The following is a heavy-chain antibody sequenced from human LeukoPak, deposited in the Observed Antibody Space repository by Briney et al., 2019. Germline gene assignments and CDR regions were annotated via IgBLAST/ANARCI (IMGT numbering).Heavy chain of an antibody. V-gene: IGHV3-74*01. CDR1: GFTFSSYW. CDR2: INSDGSST. Sequence: GGSLRLSCAASGFTFSSYWMHWVRQAPGKGLVWVSRINSDGSSTNYADSVKGRFTISRDNAKNTLYVQMNSLRAEDTAVYYCASSNIGWYGWAVGFDIWGQGTMVTVSS. D-gene: IGHD6-19*01. J-gene: IGHJ3*02. CDR3: ASSNIGWYGWAVGFDI.